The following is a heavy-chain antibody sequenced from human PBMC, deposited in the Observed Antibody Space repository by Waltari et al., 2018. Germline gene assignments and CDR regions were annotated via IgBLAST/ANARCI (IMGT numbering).Heavy chain of an antibody. Sequence: EVQLVESGGGLVKPGGSLRLSCAASGFTFSSYSMNWVRQAPGKGLEWVSSIVISSSYIYYADSVKGRFTISRDNAKNSLYLQMNSLRAEDTAVYYCARDFGAINVGWFDPWGQGTLVTVSS. CDR3: ARDFGAINVGWFDP. CDR1: GFTFSSYS. J-gene: IGHJ5*02. CDR2: IVISSSYI. V-gene: IGHV3-21*01. D-gene: IGHD3-3*01.